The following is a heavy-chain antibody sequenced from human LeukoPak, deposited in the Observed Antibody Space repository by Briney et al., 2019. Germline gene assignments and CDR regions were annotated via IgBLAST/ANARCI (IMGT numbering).Heavy chain of an antibody. J-gene: IGHJ4*02. V-gene: IGHV3-7*01. CDR1: GFTFSSYW. CDR2: IKQDGSEK. CDR3: ARRSYDFWSGYQYYFDY. D-gene: IGHD3-3*01. Sequence: SGGSLRLSCAASGFTFSSYWMSWVRQAPGKGLEWVANIKQDGSEKYYVDFVKGRFTISRDNAKNSLYLQMNSLRAEDTAVYYCARRSYDFWSGYQYYFDYWGQGTLVTVSS.